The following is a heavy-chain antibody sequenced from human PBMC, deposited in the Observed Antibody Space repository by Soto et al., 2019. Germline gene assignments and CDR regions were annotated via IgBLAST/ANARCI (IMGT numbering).Heavy chain of an antibody. CDR1: GYSFTNYW. CDR2: IYPGDSDT. Sequence: PGESLKISCTGSGYSFTNYWIAWVRQMPGKGLEWMGIIYPGDSDTRYSPSFQGQVTISVDKSISTAYLQWSSLKASDTAMYYCARARYSSGRYLDYWGQGMLVTVSS. V-gene: IGHV5-51*01. D-gene: IGHD6-19*01. CDR3: ARARYSSGRYLDY. J-gene: IGHJ4*02.